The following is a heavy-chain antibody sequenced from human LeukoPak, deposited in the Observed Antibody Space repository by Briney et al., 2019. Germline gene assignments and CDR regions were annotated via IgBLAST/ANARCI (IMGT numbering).Heavy chain of an antibody. Sequence: SETLSLTCAVSGYSISSGYYWGWIRQLPGKGLEWIGSIYHSGSTYYNPSLKSRVTISVDTSKNQFSLKLSSVTAADTAVYYCARQRGAPYYYYYYMDVWGKGTTVTVSS. CDR1: GYSISSGYY. D-gene: IGHD1-1*01. CDR2: IYHSGST. CDR3: ARQRGAPYYYYYYMDV. V-gene: IGHV4-38-2*01. J-gene: IGHJ6*03.